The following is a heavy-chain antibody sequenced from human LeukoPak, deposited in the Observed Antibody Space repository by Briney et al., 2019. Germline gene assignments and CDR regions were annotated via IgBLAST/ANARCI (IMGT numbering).Heavy chain of an antibody. CDR2: IYTSGST. CDR3: ARGGQWLALYYFDY. J-gene: IGHJ4*02. CDR1: GGSISSYY. V-gene: IGHV4-4*07. Sequence: SETLSLTCTVSGGSISSYYWSWIRQPAGKGLEWIGRIYTSGSTNYNPSLKSRVTMSVDTSKNQFSLKLSSVTAADTAVYYCARGGQWLALYYFDYWGQGTLVTVSS. D-gene: IGHD6-19*01.